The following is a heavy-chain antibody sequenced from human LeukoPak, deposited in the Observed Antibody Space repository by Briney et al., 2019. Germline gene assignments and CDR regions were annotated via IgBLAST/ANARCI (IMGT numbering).Heavy chain of an antibody. V-gene: IGHV1-69*04. CDR2: IIPILGIA. CDR3: ARELTVVTRLESVYYYYGMDV. D-gene: IGHD4-23*01. CDR1: GGTFSSSA. J-gene: IGHJ6*02. Sequence: SVKVSCKASGGTFSSSAISGVRQAPGQGLEWMGRIIPILGIANYAQKFQGRVTITADKSTSTAYMGLSSLRAEDTAVYYCARELTVVTRLESVYYYYGMDVWGQGTTVTVSS.